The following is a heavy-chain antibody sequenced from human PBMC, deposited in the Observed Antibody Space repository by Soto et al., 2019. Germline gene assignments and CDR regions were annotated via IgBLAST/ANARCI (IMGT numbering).Heavy chain of an antibody. Sequence: PGGSLRLSCAASGFTFSSYAMSWVRQAPGKGLEWVSAISGSGGSTYYADSVKGRFTISRDNSKNTLYLQMNSLRAEDTAVYYCAKEIPFSGGRLSDENFDYWGQGTLVTVSS. CDR2: ISGSGGST. J-gene: IGHJ4*02. D-gene: IGHD2-15*01. CDR3: AKEIPFSGGRLSDENFDY. V-gene: IGHV3-23*01. CDR1: GFTFSSYA.